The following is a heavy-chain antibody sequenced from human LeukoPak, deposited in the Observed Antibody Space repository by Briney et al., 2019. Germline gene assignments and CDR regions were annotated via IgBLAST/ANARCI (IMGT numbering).Heavy chain of an antibody. V-gene: IGHV4-4*02. D-gene: IGHD1-1*01. CDR1: GGSISSSYW. Sequence: SETLSLTCAVSGGSISSSYWWTWVRQPPGKGLEWIGEIYHSGSTNYNPSLKSRLTMSLDKSRNQFSLKLNSVTAADTAVYYCARDRRQRDYFDFWGQGARVTVSS. J-gene: IGHJ4*02. CDR2: IYHSGST. CDR3: ARDRRQRDYFDF.